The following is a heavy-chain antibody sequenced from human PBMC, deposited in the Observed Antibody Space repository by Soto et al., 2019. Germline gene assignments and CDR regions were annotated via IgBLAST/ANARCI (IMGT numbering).Heavy chain of an antibody. Sequence: AVKVSCKASGGTFSSYAISWVRQAPGQGXEWMGGIIPIFGTANYAQKFQGRVTITADESTSTAYMELSSLRSEDTAVYYCAREGSYCSGGSCYFSGFDPWGQGTLVTVSS. CDR2: IIPIFGTA. D-gene: IGHD2-15*01. CDR1: GGTFSSYA. CDR3: AREGSYCSGGSCYFSGFDP. J-gene: IGHJ5*02. V-gene: IGHV1-69*13.